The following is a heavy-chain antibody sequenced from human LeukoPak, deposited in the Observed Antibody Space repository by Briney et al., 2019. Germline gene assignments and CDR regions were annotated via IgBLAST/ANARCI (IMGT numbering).Heavy chain of an antibody. V-gene: IGHV1-69*04. CDR1: GGTFSSYA. CDR2: IIPILGIA. D-gene: IGHD6-19*01. CDR3: ARVGYSSGWDYYFDY. J-gene: IGHJ4*02. Sequence: SVKVSCKASGGTFSSYAISWVRQAPGQGLEWMGRIIPILGIANYAQKFQGRVTITADNSTSTAYMELSSLRSEDTAVYYCARVGYSSGWDYYFDYWGQGTLVTVSS.